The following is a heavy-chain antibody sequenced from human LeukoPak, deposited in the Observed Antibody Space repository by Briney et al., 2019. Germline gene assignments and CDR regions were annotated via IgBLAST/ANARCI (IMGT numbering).Heavy chain of an antibody. V-gene: IGHV1-18*01. CDR1: GYTFTSYG. CDR2: ISAYNGNT. CDR3: ARGAPGSGSYSTEPDHAFDI. Sequence: ASVEVSCKASGYTFTSYGISWVRQAPGQVLVWMGWISAYNGNTNYAQKLQGRVTMTTDTSTSTAYMELRSLRSDDTAVYYCARGAPGSGSYSTEPDHAFDIWGQGTMVTVSS. J-gene: IGHJ3*02. D-gene: IGHD3-10*01.